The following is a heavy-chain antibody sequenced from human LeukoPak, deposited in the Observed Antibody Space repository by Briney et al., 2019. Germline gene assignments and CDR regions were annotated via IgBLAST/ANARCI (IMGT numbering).Heavy chain of an antibody. CDR1: GFTFSSYG. J-gene: IGHJ4*02. CDR3: AKGNLGIARY. CDR2: IRYDGSNK. D-gene: IGHD7-27*01. Sequence: TGGSLRLSCAASGFTFSSYGMHWVRQAPGKGLEWVAFIRYDGSNKYYADSVKGRFTIPRDNSKNTLYLQMNSLRAEDTAVYYCAKGNLGIARYWGQGTLVTVSS. V-gene: IGHV3-30*02.